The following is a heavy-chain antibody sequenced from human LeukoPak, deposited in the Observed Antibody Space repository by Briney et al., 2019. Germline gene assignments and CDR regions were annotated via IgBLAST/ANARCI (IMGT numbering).Heavy chain of an antibody. CDR1: GWTFSGYY. D-gene: IGHD5-18*01. V-gene: IGHV4-34*01. CDR2: INHSGST. Sequence: SETLSLTCAVYGWTFSGYYWNWIRQPPGKGLEWMGVINHSGSTNYNPSLKRRGTISVDTSKNQFSLKLSLVTAAEPALYYCARIHSYGYSDSFDIWGQGTMVTVSS. J-gene: IGHJ3*02. CDR3: ARIHSYGYSDSFDI.